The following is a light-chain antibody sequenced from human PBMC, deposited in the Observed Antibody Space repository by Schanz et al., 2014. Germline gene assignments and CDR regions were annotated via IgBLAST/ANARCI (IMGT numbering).Light chain of an antibody. CDR1: SSDVGSYNL. V-gene: IGLV2-14*02. J-gene: IGLJ2*01. Sequence: QSALTQPASVSGSPGQSITISCTGTSSDVGSYNLVSWYQQHPGKAPKFMIYEGSRRPSGVSNRFSGSKSGNTASLTISGLQAEDETDYYCSSYTSSSTRVFGGGTKLTVL. CDR3: SSYTSSSTRV. CDR2: EGS.